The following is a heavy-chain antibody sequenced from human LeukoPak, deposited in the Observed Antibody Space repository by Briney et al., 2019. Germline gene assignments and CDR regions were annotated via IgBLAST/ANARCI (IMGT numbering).Heavy chain of an antibody. J-gene: IGHJ3*02. CDR3: ASRLPNKWELLPPLLDI. V-gene: IGHV4-39*01. CDR1: GGSISSSSYY. Sequence: SETLSLTCTVSGGSISSSSYYWGWIRQPPGKGLEWIGSIYYSGSTYYNPSLKSRVTISVDTSKNQFSLKLSSVTAADTAVYYCASRLPNKWELLPPLLDIWGQGTMVTVSS. D-gene: IGHD1-26*01. CDR2: IYYSGST.